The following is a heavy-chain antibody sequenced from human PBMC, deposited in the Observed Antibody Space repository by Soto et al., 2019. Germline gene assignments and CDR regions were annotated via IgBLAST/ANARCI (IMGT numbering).Heavy chain of an antibody. Sequence: PGGSLRVSCAASGFTFTNYWMHWVRQAPGKGLVWVSHINSDGSSTSYADSVKGRFTISRDNAKNTLYLQMNSLRAEDTAVYYCARASNIGFDPWGQGTTVTVSS. CDR3: ARASNIGFDP. D-gene: IGHD3-10*01. J-gene: IGHJ6*02. CDR2: INSDGSST. V-gene: IGHV3-74*01. CDR1: GFTFTNYW.